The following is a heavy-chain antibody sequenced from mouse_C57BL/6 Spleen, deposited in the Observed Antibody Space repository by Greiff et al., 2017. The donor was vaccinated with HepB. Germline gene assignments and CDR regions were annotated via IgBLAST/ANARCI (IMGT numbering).Heavy chain of an antibody. CDR2: INPNYGTT. D-gene: IGHD1-1*01. CDR3: ARQDYYGSSGFAY. V-gene: IGHV1-39*01. Sequence: VQLKESGPELVKPGASVKISCKASGYSFTDYNMNWVKQSNGKSLEWIGVINPNYGTTSYNQKFKGKATLTVDQSSSTAYMQLNSRTSEDSAVYYCARQDYYGSSGFAYWGQVTLVTVSA. J-gene: IGHJ3*01. CDR1: GYSFTDYN.